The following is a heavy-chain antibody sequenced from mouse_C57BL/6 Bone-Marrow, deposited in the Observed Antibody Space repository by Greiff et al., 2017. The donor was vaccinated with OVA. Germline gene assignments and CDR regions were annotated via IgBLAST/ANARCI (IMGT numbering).Heavy chain of an antibody. CDR3: ARWRGYDYAYFYD. Sequence: QVQLQQSGAELVRPGTSVKMSCKASGYTFTNYWIGWAKQRPGHGLEWIGDIYPGGGYTNYNEKFKGKATLTADKSSSTAYMQFSSLTSEDSAIYYCARWRGYDYAYFYDWGQGTTLTVSS. CDR1: GYTFTNYW. D-gene: IGHD2-4*01. J-gene: IGHJ2*01. V-gene: IGHV1-63*01. CDR2: IYPGGGYT.